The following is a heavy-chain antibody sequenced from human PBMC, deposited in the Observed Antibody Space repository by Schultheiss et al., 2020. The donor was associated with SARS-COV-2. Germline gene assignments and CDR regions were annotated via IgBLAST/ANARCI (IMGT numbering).Heavy chain of an antibody. Sequence: GGSLRLSCAASGFTFDDYGMSWVRQVPGKGLEWVSGITWNGARTGYADSLKGRLTISRDNSKNTLYLQMNSLRAEDTAVYYCAKGMDTAMVFDPWGQGTLVTVSS. V-gene: IGHV3-20*04. J-gene: IGHJ5*02. D-gene: IGHD5-18*01. CDR1: GFTFDDYG. CDR3: AKGMDTAMVFDP. CDR2: ITWNGART.